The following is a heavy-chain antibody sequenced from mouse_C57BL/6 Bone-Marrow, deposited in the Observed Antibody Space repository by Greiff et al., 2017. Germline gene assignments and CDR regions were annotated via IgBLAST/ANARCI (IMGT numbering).Heavy chain of an antibody. CDR1: GFNITDDY. D-gene: IGHD2-3*01. Sequence: VQLQQSEAELVRPGASVKLSCTASGFNITDDYIHWMKQRPEQGLEWIGWIDPEIGDTEYASKFKGKATITSDTSSNTAHLQLSRLTSEDTAVYYCSSSDGNYLDFWGQGTPVTVAS. CDR3: SSSDGNYLDF. J-gene: IGHJ2*01. V-gene: IGHV14-4*01. CDR2: IDPEIGDT.